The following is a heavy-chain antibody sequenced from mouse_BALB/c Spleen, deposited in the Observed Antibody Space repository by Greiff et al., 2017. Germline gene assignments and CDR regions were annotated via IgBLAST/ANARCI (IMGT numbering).Heavy chain of an antibody. J-gene: IGHJ4*01. CDR2: ISTYYGDA. D-gene: IGHD2-10*02. CDR3: ARQYGNYDYYAMDY. Sequence: QVQLQQSGAELVRPGVSVKISCKGSGYTFTDYAMHWVKQSHAKSLEWIGVISTYYGDASYNQKFKGKATMTVDKSSSTAYMELARLTSEDSAIYYCARQYGNYDYYAMDYWGQGTSVTVSS. CDR1: GYTFTDYA. V-gene: IGHV1S137*01.